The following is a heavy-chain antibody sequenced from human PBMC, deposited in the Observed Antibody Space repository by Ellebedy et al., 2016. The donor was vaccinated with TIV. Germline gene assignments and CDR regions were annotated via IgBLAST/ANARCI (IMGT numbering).Heavy chain of an antibody. Sequence: SETLSLXXAVYGGSFSGYYWSWIRQPPGKGLEWIGEINHSGSTNYNPSLKSRVTISVDTSKNQFSLRLSSVTAADTAVYYCARGTSITALGAFAIWGLGTMVTVSS. CDR2: INHSGST. D-gene: IGHD6-6*01. CDR1: GGSFSGYY. J-gene: IGHJ3*02. CDR3: ARGTSITALGAFAI. V-gene: IGHV4-34*01.